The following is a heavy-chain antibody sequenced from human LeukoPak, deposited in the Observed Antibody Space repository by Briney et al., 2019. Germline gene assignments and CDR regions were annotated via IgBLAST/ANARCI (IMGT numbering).Heavy chain of an antibody. CDR1: GGTFSSYA. Sequence: SVKVSCKASGGTFSSYAISWVRQAPGQGLEWMGRIIPIFGTANYAQKFQGRVTITTDESTSTAYMELSSLRSEETAVYYCARDPFWSGYYLDYWGQGTLVTVSS. CDR3: ARDPFWSGYYLDY. D-gene: IGHD3-3*01. CDR2: IIPIFGTA. J-gene: IGHJ4*02. V-gene: IGHV1-69*05.